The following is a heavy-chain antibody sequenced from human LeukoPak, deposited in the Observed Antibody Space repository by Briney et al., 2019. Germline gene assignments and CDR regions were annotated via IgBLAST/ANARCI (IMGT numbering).Heavy chain of an antibody. Sequence: ASVKVSCKASGYTFTGYYIHWVRQAPGQGLEWMGRINPNSGGTNYAQKFQGWVTMTRDTSISTAYMELSRLRSDDTAVYYCARDADWGSGAFDIWGQGTMVTVSS. CDR3: ARDADWGSGAFDI. D-gene: IGHD7-27*01. CDR2: INPNSGGT. V-gene: IGHV1-2*04. CDR1: GYTFTGYY. J-gene: IGHJ3*02.